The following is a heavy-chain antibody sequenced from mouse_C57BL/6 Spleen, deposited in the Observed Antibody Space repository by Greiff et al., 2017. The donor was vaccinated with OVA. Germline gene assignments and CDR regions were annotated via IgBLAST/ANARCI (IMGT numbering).Heavy chain of an antibody. CDR1: GYTFTSYW. V-gene: IGHV1-55*01. Sequence: QVQLKQPGAELVKPGASVKMSCKASGYTFTSYWITWVKQRPGQGLEWIGDIYPGSGSTNYNEKFKSKATLTVDTSSSTAYMQLSSLTSEDSAVYYCASITTVVARDYFDYWGQGTTLTVSS. D-gene: IGHD1-1*01. J-gene: IGHJ2*01. CDR2: IYPGSGST. CDR3: ASITTVVARDYFDY.